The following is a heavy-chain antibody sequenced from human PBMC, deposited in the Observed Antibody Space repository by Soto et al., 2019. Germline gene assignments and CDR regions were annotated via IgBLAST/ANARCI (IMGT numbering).Heavy chain of an antibody. D-gene: IGHD5-18*01. Sequence: GGSLRLSCAASGFTFDDYAMHWVRQAPGKGLEWVSLISWDGGSTYYADSVKGRFTISRDNSKNSLYLQMNSLRAEDTALYYCAKDMEEGDTAMVGYYYYGMDVWGQGTTVTVSS. CDR1: GFTFDDYA. J-gene: IGHJ6*02. V-gene: IGHV3-43D*03. CDR2: ISWDGGST. CDR3: AKDMEEGDTAMVGYYYYGMDV.